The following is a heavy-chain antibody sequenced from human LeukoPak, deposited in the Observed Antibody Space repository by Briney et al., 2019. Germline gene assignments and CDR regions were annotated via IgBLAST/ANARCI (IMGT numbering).Heavy chain of an antibody. J-gene: IGHJ5*02. V-gene: IGHV3-9*01. CDR3: ARAPYSGSHSP. D-gene: IGHD1-26*01. Sequence: PGRSLRLSCAASGFTFDDYAMHWVRQAPGKGLEWVSGISWNSGSIGYVDSVKGRFTISRDNAKNSLYLQMNSLRAEDTAVYYCARAPYSGSHSPWGQGTLVTVSS. CDR2: ISWNSGSI. CDR1: GFTFDDYA.